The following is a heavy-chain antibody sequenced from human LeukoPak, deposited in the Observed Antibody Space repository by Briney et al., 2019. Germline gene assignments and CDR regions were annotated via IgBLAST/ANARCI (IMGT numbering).Heavy chain of an antibody. V-gene: IGHV4-39*01. Sequence: SETLSLTCTVSGGSISSSSYYWGWIRQPPGKGLEWIGSIYYSGSTYYNPSLKSRVTISVDTSKNQFSLKLSSVTAADTAVYYCASFADCSSTSCYTWDYWGQGTLVTVSS. CDR1: GGSISSSSYY. CDR3: ASFADCSSTSCYTWDY. CDR2: IYYSGST. J-gene: IGHJ4*02. D-gene: IGHD2-2*02.